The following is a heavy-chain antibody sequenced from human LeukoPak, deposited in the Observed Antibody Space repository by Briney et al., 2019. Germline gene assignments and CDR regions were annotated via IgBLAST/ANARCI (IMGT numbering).Heavy chain of an antibody. V-gene: IGHV3-30*04. J-gene: IGHJ6*02. CDR1: GFTFSSYA. CDR2: ISYDGGNK. CDR3: ARDFFYGSGRKYYYYYGMDV. D-gene: IGHD3-10*01. Sequence: GRSLRLSCAASGFTFSSYAMHWVRQAPGKGLEWVAVISYDGGNKYYADSVKGRFTISRDNSKNTLYLQMNSLRAEDTAVYYCARDFFYGSGRKYYYYYGMDVWGQGTTVTVSS.